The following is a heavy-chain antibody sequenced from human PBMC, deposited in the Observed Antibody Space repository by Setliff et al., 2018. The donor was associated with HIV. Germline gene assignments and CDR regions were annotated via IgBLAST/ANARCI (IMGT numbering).Heavy chain of an antibody. Sequence: VASVKVSCKASGYTFSVYYIHWVRQAPGQGLEWMGWINPNNGGTNYAQRFQGRVTMTRDTSIGTAYMDLSSLTSDDTAVYYCALASVVSTARWNHWGRGTLVTVSS. CDR3: ALASVVSTARWNH. D-gene: IGHD2-15*01. V-gene: IGHV1-2*02. CDR2: INPNNGGT. CDR1: GYTFSVYY. J-gene: IGHJ5*02.